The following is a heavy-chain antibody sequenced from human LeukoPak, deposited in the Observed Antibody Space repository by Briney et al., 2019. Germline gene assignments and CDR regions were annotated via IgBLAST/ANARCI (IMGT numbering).Heavy chain of an antibody. Sequence: GGSLRLSCAASGFTFSDHNMDWVRQAPGKGLEWVGRIKNKTNSYITRYAASVQGRFTISRDDLKNSLYLQMNSLKTEDTAVYYCADLWTPYWGQGTLVTVCS. CDR1: GFTFSDHN. CDR3: ADLWTPY. D-gene: IGHD3-10*01. CDR2: IKNKTNSYIT. V-gene: IGHV3-72*01. J-gene: IGHJ4*02.